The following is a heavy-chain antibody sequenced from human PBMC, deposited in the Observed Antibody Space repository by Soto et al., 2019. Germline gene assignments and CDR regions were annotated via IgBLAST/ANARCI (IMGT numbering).Heavy chain of an antibody. D-gene: IGHD6-6*01. CDR1: GGYFSGYY. V-gene: IGHV4-34*01. J-gene: IGHJ4*02. CDR2: INHSGST. Sequence: PSETLSLTCAVYGGYFSGYYWSWIRQPPGKGLEWIGKINHSGSTNYNPSLKSRVTISVDTSKNQFSLKLSSVTAADTAVYYCARGGRIAARPFDYWGQGTLVTVSS. CDR3: ARGGRIAARPFDY.